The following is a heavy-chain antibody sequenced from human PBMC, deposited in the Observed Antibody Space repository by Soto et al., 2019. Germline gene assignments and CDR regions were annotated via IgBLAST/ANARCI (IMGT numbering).Heavy chain of an antibody. J-gene: IGHJ5*02. V-gene: IGHV1-46*03. D-gene: IGHD2-2*01. CDR3: TRGSCGSATCSPSGWLDP. CDR1: GYTFTGFF. CDR2: INPSGDGT. Sequence: QVQLVQSGAEVKKPGASVKVSCRASGYTFTGFFVHWVRQAPREGLEWMGLINPSGDGTSYAQKFQGRVTMTRDTSTSTVYMELSSLRSEDTAMYYCTRGSCGSATCSPSGWLDPWGQGTLVTVSS.